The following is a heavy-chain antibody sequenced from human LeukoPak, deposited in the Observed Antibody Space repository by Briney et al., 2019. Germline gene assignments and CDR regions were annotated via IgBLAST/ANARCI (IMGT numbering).Heavy chain of an antibody. CDR2: INPNSGGT. D-gene: IGHD1-14*01. V-gene: IGHV1-2*04. Sequence: GASVKVSCKASGYTFTGYYMHWVRQAPGQGLEWMGWINPNSGGTNYAQKFQGWVTMTRDTSISTAYMELSRLRSDDTAVYYCARGEGGILATPEDFWGQGTLVTVSS. J-gene: IGHJ4*02. CDR3: ARGEGGILATPEDF. CDR1: GYTFTGYY.